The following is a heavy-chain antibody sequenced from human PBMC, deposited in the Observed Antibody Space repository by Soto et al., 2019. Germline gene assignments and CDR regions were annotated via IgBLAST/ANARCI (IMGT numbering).Heavy chain of an antibody. CDR2: MNPNSGNT. CDR1: GYTFTSYD. V-gene: IGHV1-8*01. Sequence: VASVKVSCKASGYTFTSYDINWVRQATGQGLEWMGWMNPNSGNTGYAQKFQGRVTMTRNTSISTAYMELSSLRSEDTAVYYCARDLPNIGIAARHYYYYGMDVWGQGTTVTVSS. J-gene: IGHJ6*02. D-gene: IGHD6-6*01. CDR3: ARDLPNIGIAARHYYYYGMDV.